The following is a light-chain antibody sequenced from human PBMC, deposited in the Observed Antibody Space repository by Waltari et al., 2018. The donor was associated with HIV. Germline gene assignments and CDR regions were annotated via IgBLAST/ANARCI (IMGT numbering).Light chain of an antibody. Sequence: QSALTHPASVSGSPGQSIPISFTGTSSDVGGYTYVPRYQQHPGKVPKLLIYEVTNRPSGVSHRFSASKSGNKASLTISGLQAEEEADYYCSSATSRKLYVFGTGTKVTVL. V-gene: IGLV2-14*01. CDR3: SSATSRKLYV. CDR2: EVT. J-gene: IGLJ1*01. CDR1: SSDVGGYTY.